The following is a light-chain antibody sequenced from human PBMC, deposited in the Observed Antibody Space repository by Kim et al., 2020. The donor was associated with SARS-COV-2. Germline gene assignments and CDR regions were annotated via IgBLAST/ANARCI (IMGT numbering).Light chain of an antibody. CDR2: GAS. CDR1: QGINND. J-gene: IGKJ1*01. V-gene: IGKV1-27*01. Sequence: ASVGDRVTITCRASQGINNDLAWYQQKPGKVPNLLIYGASALQSGVQSRFSGRGSGTDFTLTISSLQPEDVAIYYCQKYNGAPWTFGQGTKVDIK. CDR3: QKYNGAPWT.